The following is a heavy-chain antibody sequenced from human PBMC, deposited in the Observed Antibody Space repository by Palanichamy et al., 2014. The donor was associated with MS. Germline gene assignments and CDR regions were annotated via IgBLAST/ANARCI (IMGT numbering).Heavy chain of an antibody. J-gene: IGHJ4*02. D-gene: IGHD3-16*02. Sequence: EAQLLESGGGLVQPGGSLRLSCAASGFTFSSYAMSWVRQAPGKGLEWVSAISGSGGSTYYADSVKGRFTISRDNSKNTLYLQMNSLRAEDTAVYYCAKDRVITFGGVIVNMNFDYWGQGTLVTVSS. CDR3: AKDRVITFGGVIVNMNFDY. CDR1: GFTFSSYA. CDR2: ISGSGGST. V-gene: IGHV3-23*01.